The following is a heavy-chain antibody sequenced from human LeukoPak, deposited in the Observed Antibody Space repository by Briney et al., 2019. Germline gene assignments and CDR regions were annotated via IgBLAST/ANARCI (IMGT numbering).Heavy chain of an antibody. V-gene: IGHV3-21*01. CDR1: GFTFSSYS. CDR2: ISTSSTYR. D-gene: IGHD3-10*01. CDR3: ARDVDGSGNYGFDW. Sequence: PGGSLRLSCAASGFTFSSYSMSWVRQAPGKGLEWVSGISTSSTYRLYADSVKGRFTISRDNAKSSLYLEMNSLRAEDTAVYYCARDVDGSGNYGFDWWGRGILVTVSS. J-gene: IGHJ4*02.